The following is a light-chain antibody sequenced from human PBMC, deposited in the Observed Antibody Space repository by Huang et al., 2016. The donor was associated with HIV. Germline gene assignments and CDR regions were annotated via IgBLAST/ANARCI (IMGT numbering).Light chain of an antibody. V-gene: IGKV1-5*03. J-gene: IGKJ2*01. CDR2: MAS. Sequence: DIQMTQSPSTLSASVGDRVPITCRASQNINTWLAWYQQKPGKAPDLLIYMASSLQVGVPSRFTGSGSGTEFTLTITSLQPDDLGTYYCQQYNTYLYTFGQGTKLEI. CDR1: QNINTW. CDR3: QQYNTYLYT.